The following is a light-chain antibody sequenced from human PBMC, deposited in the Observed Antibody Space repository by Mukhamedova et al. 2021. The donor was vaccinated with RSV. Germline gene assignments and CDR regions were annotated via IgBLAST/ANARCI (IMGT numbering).Light chain of an antibody. Sequence: GKAPKLLIYDASTLENEVPSRFSGSGSGTDFTLTIRGLQPEDFATYYCQQFYTFPITFGQGTRLDIK. V-gene: IGKV1-13*01. CDR3: QQFYTFPIT. CDR2: DAS. J-gene: IGKJ5*01.